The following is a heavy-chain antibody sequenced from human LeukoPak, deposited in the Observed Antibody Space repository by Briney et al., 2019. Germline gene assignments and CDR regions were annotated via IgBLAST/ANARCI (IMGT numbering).Heavy chain of an antibody. CDR1: GFTVSSNY. D-gene: IGHD3-10*01. V-gene: IGHV3-53*01. CDR3: AKSYYGSGNPYYGMDV. Sequence: GGSLRLSCAASGFTVSSNYMSWVRQAPGKGLEWVSVIYSGGSTYYADSVKGRFTISRDNAKNTLYLQMSSLRAEDTAVYYCAKSYYGSGNPYYGMDVWGQGTTVTVSS. J-gene: IGHJ6*02. CDR2: IYSGGST.